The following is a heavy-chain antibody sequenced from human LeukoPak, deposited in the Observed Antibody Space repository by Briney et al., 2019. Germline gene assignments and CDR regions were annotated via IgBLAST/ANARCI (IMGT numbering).Heavy chain of an antibody. CDR3: ARGLDGYPFGWWFDP. J-gene: IGHJ5*02. CDR2: VSADGSTT. Sequence: GGSLRLSCVVSGFTFSTYWMHWVRQAPGKGLVWVSRVSADGSTTIYADSVKGRFTISRDNGINTVYLQMNSLRAEDTAVYYCARGLDGYPFGWWFDPWGQGTLVTVSS. CDR1: GFTFSTYW. V-gene: IGHV3-74*01. D-gene: IGHD5-24*01.